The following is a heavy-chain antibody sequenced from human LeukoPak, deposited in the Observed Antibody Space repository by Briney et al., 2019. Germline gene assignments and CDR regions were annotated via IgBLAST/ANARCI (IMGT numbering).Heavy chain of an antibody. V-gene: IGHV3-7*01. D-gene: IGHD6-6*01. CDR1: GFTFSSYW. CDR3: ARAGLIAARFDY. CDR2: IKQDGSEK. Sequence: GGSLRLYCAASGFTFSSYWMSWVRQAPGKGLEWVANIKQDGSEKYYVDSVEGRFTISRDNAKNSLYLQMNSLRAEDTAVYYCARAGLIAARFDYWGQGTLVTVSS. J-gene: IGHJ4*02.